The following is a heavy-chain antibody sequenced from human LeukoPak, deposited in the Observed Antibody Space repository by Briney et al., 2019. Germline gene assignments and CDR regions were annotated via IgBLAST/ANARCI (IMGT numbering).Heavy chain of an antibody. D-gene: IGHD3-3*01. CDR3: ARGPYYDFWSGYPSHYFDY. CDR1: GYSLSSGYY. J-gene: IGHJ4*02. Sequence: SDTLSLTCADSGYSLSSGYYWGWIRQPPAKGLEWSGEIDHSGCTNYNPSLKSRVTISVYTSKNQFSLKLSSGTAADTAVYYCARGPYYDFWSGYPSHYFDYWGQGTLVTVSS. CDR2: IDHSGCT. V-gene: IGHV4-38-2*01.